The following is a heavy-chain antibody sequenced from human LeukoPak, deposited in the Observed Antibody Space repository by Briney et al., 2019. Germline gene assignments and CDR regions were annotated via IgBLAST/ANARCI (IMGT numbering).Heavy chain of an antibody. CDR2: ISSSSSTI. J-gene: IGHJ4*02. V-gene: IGHV3-48*01. D-gene: IGHD4-17*01. CDR1: GFTFSSYS. Sequence: GGSLRLSCAASGFTFSSYSMNWVRQAPVKGLEWVSYISSSSSTIYYADSVKGRFTISRDNAKNSLYLQMNSLRAEDTAVYYCARGPYGDYSYFDYWGQGTLVTVSS. CDR3: ARGPYGDYSYFDY.